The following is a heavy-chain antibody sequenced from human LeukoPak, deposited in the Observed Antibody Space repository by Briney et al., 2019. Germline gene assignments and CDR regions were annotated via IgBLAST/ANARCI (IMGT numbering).Heavy chain of an antibody. CDR3: AKGIYSSGWSYFDY. CDR1: GFTFSNSA. J-gene: IGHJ4*01. Sequence: GGSLRLSCAASGFTFSNSAMGWVRQAPGKRLEWVSTLSGSGITTYYADSVKGRFTISRDNSKNTLYLQMNSLRAEDTAVYYCAKGIYSSGWSYFDYWGHGTLVTVSS. V-gene: IGHV3-23*01. D-gene: IGHD6-19*01. CDR2: LSGSGITT.